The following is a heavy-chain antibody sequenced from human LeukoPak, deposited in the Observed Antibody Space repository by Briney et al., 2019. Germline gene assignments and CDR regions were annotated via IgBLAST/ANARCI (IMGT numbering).Heavy chain of an antibody. CDR1: GFIFSSSY. V-gene: IGHV3-53*01. CDR3: ARSTRDGYNHYHYYYMDV. CDR2: IYSGGHT. Sequence: PGGSLRLSCAASGFIFSSSYMNWVRQAPGKGLEWVSVIYSGGHTYYTDSVKGRFTISRDNSNNTLYLYMNSLGPDDTAVYYCARSTRDGYNHYHYYYMDVWGKGTTVAVSS. J-gene: IGHJ6*03. D-gene: IGHD5-24*01.